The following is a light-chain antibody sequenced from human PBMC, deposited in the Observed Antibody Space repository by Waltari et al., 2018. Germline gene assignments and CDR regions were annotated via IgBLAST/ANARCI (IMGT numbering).Light chain of an antibody. V-gene: IGKV3-15*01. J-gene: IGKJ2*01. CDR1: QSVTTN. Sequence: EIVMMQSPATLSVSPGESAIISCRASQSVTTNLAWYQQKPGQPPRLLIYGASTRATDIPARFSGSGSGTEFTLTITSLQSEDFAVYYCHQYNDGPPFNFGQGTKLEIK. CDR3: HQYNDGPPFN. CDR2: GAS.